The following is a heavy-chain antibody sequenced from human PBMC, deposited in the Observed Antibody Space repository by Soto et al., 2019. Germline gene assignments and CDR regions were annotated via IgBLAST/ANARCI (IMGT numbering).Heavy chain of an antibody. V-gene: IGHV2-5*01. J-gene: IGHJ3*02. D-gene: IGHD2-21*01. CDR2: IYWYDDK. CDR1: WLSLRTGGVA. CDR3: SLSGGGGELRSSAAFDI. Sequence: SGPTLVNPTQTLRLTCTVSWLSLRTGGVAGGWIRQPPGKSLEWLALIYWYDDKRYFPSLRSRTTITKDTSKNQVVLTMTNMDPVDTATYYFSLSGGGGELRSSAAFDICGQGSMVTVSS.